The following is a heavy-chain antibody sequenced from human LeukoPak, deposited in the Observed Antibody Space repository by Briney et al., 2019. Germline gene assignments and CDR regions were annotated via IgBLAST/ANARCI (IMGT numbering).Heavy chain of an antibody. CDR1: GVSISSYY. J-gene: IGHJ4*02. D-gene: IGHD2-15*01. CDR2: IYTSGST. Sequence: SQTLSLTCTVSGVSISSYYWSWIRQPAGTGLEWIGRIYTSGSTNYNPSLNSRVTISVDKSKNHLSLNLSSVTVADTAVYYCARDWRYCSGGSCSYYFDYWGQGALVTVSS. CDR3: ARDWRYCSGGSCSYYFDY. V-gene: IGHV4-4*07.